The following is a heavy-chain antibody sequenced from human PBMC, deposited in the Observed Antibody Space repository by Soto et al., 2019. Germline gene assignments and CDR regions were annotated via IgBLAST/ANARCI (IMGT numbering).Heavy chain of an antibody. CDR3: ASRVGCSGGSCYVDY. J-gene: IGHJ4*02. D-gene: IGHD2-15*01. CDR1: GGTFSSYT. Sequence: QVHLVQSGAEVKKPGSSVKVACKASGGTFSSYTISWVRQAPGQGLEWMGRIIPILGIANYAQKFQGRVTITADKSTSTAYMELSSLRSEDTAVYYCASRVGCSGGSCYVDYWGQGTLVSVSS. CDR2: IIPILGIA. V-gene: IGHV1-69*02.